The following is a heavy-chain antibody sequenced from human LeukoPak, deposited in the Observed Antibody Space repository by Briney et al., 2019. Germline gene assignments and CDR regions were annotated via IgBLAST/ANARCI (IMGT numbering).Heavy chain of an antibody. CDR3: AATGTTSGWAFDI. CDR2: IVVGSCNT. CDR1: GFTFTSSA. D-gene: IGHD1-1*01. V-gene: IGHV1-58*01. Sequence: SVKVSCKASGFTFTSSAVQWVRQARGQRLEGIGLIVVGSCNTNYSQKFWERVTITRDMYTSTAYMELSSLRSEDTAVYYCAATGTTSGWAFDIWGQGTMVTVSS. J-gene: IGHJ3*02.